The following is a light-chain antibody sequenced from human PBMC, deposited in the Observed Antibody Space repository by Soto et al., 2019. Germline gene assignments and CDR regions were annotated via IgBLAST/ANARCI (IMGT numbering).Light chain of an antibody. CDR2: KAS. J-gene: IGKJ1*01. CDR1: QTISSW. V-gene: IGKV1-5*03. Sequence: DIQITQSPSTLSGSVGDSSAITCRASQTISSWLAWYQQKPGKAPKLRIYKASTLKSGVPSRFSGSGSGTEFALTISSLQPDDFATYYCQQYKSYWTFGQGTKVDIK. CDR3: QQYKSYWT.